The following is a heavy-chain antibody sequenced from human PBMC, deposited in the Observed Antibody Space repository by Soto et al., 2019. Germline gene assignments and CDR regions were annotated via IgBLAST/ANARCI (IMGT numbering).Heavy chain of an antibody. CDR2: IYWNDDK. Sequence: GRTLGNATQTLTLTCTFSGFSLGTRGVGVGWIRQPPGKALEWLALIYWNDDKRYSPSLKSRLTITKDTSKNQVVLTMTNMDPVDTATYYCALLGYSSSQDDAFDIWGQGTMVTVSS. V-gene: IGHV2-5*01. J-gene: IGHJ3*02. CDR3: ALLGYSSSQDDAFDI. D-gene: IGHD6-6*01. CDR1: GFSLGTRGVG.